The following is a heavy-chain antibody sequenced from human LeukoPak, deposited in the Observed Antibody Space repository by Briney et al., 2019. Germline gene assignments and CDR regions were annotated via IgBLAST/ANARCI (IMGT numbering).Heavy chain of an antibody. CDR3: ARDSDYGILVY. CDR1: GYTFTGYG. CDR2: ISAYNGNT. J-gene: IGHJ4*02. D-gene: IGHD4-17*01. V-gene: IGHV1-18*01. Sequence: ASVKVSCKASGYTFTGYGISWVRQAPGQGLEWMGWISAYNGNTNYAQKLQGRVTMTTDTSTSTADMELRSLRSDDTAVYYCARDSDYGILVYWGQGTLVTVSS.